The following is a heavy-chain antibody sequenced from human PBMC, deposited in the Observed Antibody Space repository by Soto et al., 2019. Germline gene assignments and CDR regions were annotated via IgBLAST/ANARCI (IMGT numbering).Heavy chain of an antibody. CDR3: SMIYVMGGRFNSFDP. CDR1: GYTFTNYW. Sequence: EESLKISCQGSGYTFTNYWIGWVRQMPGKGLEWMGMIYPGDSDTRYSPSFQGQVTISADKSISTAYLQWSGLKASDTAMYYCSMIYVMGGRFNSFDPWGQGILVTVSS. CDR2: IYPGDSDT. D-gene: IGHD1-26*01. J-gene: IGHJ5*02. V-gene: IGHV5-51*01.